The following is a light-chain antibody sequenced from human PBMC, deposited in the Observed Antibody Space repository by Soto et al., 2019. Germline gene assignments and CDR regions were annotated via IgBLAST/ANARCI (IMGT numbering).Light chain of an antibody. J-gene: IGKJ1*01. V-gene: IGKV3-15*01. CDR2: GAS. CDR1: QSVSSN. CDR3: QQHNNWPPWT. Sequence: EIMMTQSPATLSVSPGERATLSCRASQSVSSNLAWYQQKPGQAPRLLMYGASTRATGIPDRFSGSGSGTEFTLTISSLQSEDFAVYYCQQHNNWPPWTFGQGTKVEIK.